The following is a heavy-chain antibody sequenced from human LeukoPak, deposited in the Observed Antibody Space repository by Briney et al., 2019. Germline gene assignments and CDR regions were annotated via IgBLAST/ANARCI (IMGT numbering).Heavy chain of an antibody. CDR2: IYYSGRT. Sequence: PSETLSLTGAVYGGSFSGYYWGWIRQPPGKGLEWIGSIYYSGRTYHNPSLKSRVTISVDTSKNQFSLKLSSVTAADTAVYYCARQPSLSYCSGGSCWFDTWGQGTLVTVSS. J-gene: IGHJ5*02. CDR3: ARQPSLSYCSGGSCWFDT. CDR1: GGSFSGYY. D-gene: IGHD2-15*01. V-gene: IGHV4-39*01.